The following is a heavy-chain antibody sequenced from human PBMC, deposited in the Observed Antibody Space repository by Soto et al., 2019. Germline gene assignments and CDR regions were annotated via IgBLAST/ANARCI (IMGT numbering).Heavy chain of an antibody. Sequence: HPGGSLRLSCAASGFTFSTYAMSWVRQAPGKGLEWVSTVSGSGGTTYYADSVKGRFTISRDNSKNTLFLQMNSLIGEDTALYYCAKGRSPTSSWYSFFDYWSQGTQVTVSS. CDR3: AKGRSPTSSWYSFFDY. J-gene: IGHJ4*02. CDR1: GFTFSTYA. CDR2: VSGSGGTT. D-gene: IGHD6-13*01. V-gene: IGHV3-23*01.